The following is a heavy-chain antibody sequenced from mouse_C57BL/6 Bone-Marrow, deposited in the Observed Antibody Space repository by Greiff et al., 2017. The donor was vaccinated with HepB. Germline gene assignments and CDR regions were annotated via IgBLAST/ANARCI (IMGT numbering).Heavy chain of an antibody. V-gene: IGHV1-64*01. D-gene: IGHD2-4*01. CDR2: IHPNSGST. CDR1: GYTFTSYW. Sequence: QVQLQQPGAELVKPGASVKLSCKASGYTFTSYWMHWVKQRPGQGLEWIGMIHPNSGSTNYNEKFKSKATLTVHKSSSTTYMQLSSLTSEDSAVYYCTRRGVDDYALYYWGQGTTLTVSS. J-gene: IGHJ2*01. CDR3: TRRGVDDYALYY.